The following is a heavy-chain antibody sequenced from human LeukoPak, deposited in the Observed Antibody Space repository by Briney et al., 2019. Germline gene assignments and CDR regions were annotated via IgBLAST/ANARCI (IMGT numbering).Heavy chain of an antibody. D-gene: IGHD6-13*01. V-gene: IGHV1-18*01. CDR1: SYTFTRYG. CDR3: ASFSGIAAAGSYYYYYYMDV. Sequence: ASVKVSCKASSYTFTRYGISWVRQAPGQGLEWMGWISGYNGNTNYAQKFQGRVTMTRNTSISTAYMELSSLRSEDTAVYYCASFSGIAAAGSYYYYYYMDVWGKGTTVTISS. CDR2: ISGYNGNT. J-gene: IGHJ6*03.